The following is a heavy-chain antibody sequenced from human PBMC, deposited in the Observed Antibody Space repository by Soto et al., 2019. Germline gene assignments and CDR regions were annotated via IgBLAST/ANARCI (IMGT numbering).Heavy chain of an antibody. D-gene: IGHD6-6*01. CDR1: GFTFSSYT. CDR3: AKEGLAARPERRAHDAFDI. V-gene: IGHV3-23*01. J-gene: IGHJ3*02. CDR2: ISGSSGSI. Sequence: PGGSLRLSCAASGFTFSSYTMNWVRQAPGKGLEWVSDISGSSGSIYYADSVKGRFTISRDNSKNTLYLQMNSLRAEDTAVYYCAKEGLAARPERRAHDAFDIWGQGTMVTVSS.